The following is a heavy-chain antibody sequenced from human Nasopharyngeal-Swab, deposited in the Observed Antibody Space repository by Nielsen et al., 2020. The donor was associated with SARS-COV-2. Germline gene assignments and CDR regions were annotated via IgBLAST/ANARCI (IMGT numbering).Heavy chain of an antibody. CDR2: IKQDGSEK. J-gene: IGHJ6*03. V-gene: IGHV3-7*01. CDR3: ARATIVATIFGYYYYYYYMDV. Sequence: GESLKISCAASGFTFSSYWMSWVRQAPGKGLEWVANIKQDGSEKYYVDSVKGRFTISRDNAKNSLYLQMNSLRAEDTAVYYCARATIVATIFGYYYYYYYMDVWGKGTTVTVSS. D-gene: IGHD5-12*01. CDR1: GFTFSSYW.